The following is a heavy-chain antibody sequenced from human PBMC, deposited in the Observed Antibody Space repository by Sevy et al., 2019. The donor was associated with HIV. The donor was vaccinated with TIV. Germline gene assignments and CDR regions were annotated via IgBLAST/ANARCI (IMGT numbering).Heavy chain of an antibody. CDR2: ISGYNGNT. D-gene: IGHD3-10*01. CDR1: GFTFTSYG. CDR3: AKTTKSFGELGTFDQ. V-gene: IGHV1-18*01. J-gene: IGHJ4*02. Sequence: ASVKVSCKASGFTFTSYGISWVRQAPGLRLEWMGWISGYNGNTKYSQKFQGRVTMTTDTSTVTAFMEVTSLRSDDTAVYYCAKTTKSFGELGTFDQWGQGTLVTVSS.